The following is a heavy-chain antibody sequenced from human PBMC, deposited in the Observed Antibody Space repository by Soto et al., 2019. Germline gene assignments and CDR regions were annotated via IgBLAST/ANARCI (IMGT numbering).Heavy chain of an antibody. CDR2: INPNSGGT. J-gene: IGHJ4*02. CDR1: GYTFTGYY. D-gene: IGHD3-16*01. V-gene: IGHV1-2*04. Sequence: QVQLVQSGAEVKKPGASVKVSCKASGYTFTGYYMHWVRQAPGQGLEWMGWINPNSGGTNYAQKFQGWVTMTGDTSISTAYMERSRLRSDDTAVYYGARVGDYDYVWGSYDYWGQGTLVTVSS. CDR3: ARVGDYDYVWGSYDY.